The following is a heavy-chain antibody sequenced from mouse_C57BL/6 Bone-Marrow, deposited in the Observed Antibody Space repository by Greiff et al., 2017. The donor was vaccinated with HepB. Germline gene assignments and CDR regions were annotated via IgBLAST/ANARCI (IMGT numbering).Heavy chain of an antibody. CDR1: GYTITRYW. D-gene: IGHD4-1*01. CDR3: ARGDSGTGGY. CDR2: ILPGSGST. V-gene: IGHV1-9*01. Sequence: QVQLQQSGAELMEPGASVKLSCKATGYTITRYWIEWVKQRPGHGLEWIGEILPGSGSTNYNEKFKGKATFTADPSSNTAYMQLSSLTTEDSAIYYCARGDSGTGGYWGQGTTLTVSS. J-gene: IGHJ2*01.